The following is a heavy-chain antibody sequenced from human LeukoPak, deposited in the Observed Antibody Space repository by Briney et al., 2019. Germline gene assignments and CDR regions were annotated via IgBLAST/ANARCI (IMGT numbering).Heavy chain of an antibody. Sequence: ASVKVSCKASGYTFTSYYMHWVRQAPGQGLEWMGWINPNSGGTNYAQKFQGRVTMTRDTSISTAYMELSRLRSDDTAVYYCASLSYSGYDYRDYWGQGTLVTVSS. CDR3: ASLSYSGYDYRDY. V-gene: IGHV1-2*02. J-gene: IGHJ4*02. CDR1: GYTFTSYY. CDR2: INPNSGGT. D-gene: IGHD5-12*01.